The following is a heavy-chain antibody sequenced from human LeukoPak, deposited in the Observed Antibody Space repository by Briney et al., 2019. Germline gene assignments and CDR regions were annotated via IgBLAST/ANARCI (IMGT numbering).Heavy chain of an antibody. D-gene: IGHD5-18*01. Sequence: TGGSLRLSCAASGFTFSSYAMSWVRQAPGKGLEWVSAISGSGGSTYYADSVKGRFTISRDNSKNTLYLQMNSLRAEDTAVYYCANGPKAIQLTYWGQGTLVTVSS. V-gene: IGHV3-23*01. J-gene: IGHJ4*02. CDR2: ISGSGGST. CDR3: ANGPKAIQLTY. CDR1: GFTFSSYA.